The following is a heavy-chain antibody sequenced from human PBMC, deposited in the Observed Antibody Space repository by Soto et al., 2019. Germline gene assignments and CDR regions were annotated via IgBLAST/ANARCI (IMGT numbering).Heavy chain of an antibody. Sequence: QLQLQESGPGLVKPSETLSLTCTVSGGSISSSSYYWGWIRQPPGKGLEWIGSIYYSGSTYYNPSLKSRVTISVDTSKNQFSLKLSSVTAADTAVYYCARPNWAAHWGGAFDIWGQGTMVTVSS. CDR3: ARPNWAAHWGGAFDI. J-gene: IGHJ3*02. CDR2: IYYSGST. D-gene: IGHD7-27*01. CDR1: GGSISSSSYY. V-gene: IGHV4-39*01.